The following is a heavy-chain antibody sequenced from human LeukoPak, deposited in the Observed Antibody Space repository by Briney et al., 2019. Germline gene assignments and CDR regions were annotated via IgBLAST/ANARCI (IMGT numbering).Heavy chain of an antibody. CDR3: ARVASSVVVVARGDAFDI. D-gene: IGHD2-15*01. V-gene: IGHV1-3*01. J-gene: IGHJ3*02. CDR2: IIAGNGNT. Sequence: GASVKVSCKASGYTFTSYAMHWVRQAPGQRLEWMGWIIAGNGNTKYSQKFQGRVTITRDTSASTAYMELSSLRSEDTAVYYCARVASSVVVVARGDAFDIWGQGTMVTVSS. CDR1: GYTFTSYA.